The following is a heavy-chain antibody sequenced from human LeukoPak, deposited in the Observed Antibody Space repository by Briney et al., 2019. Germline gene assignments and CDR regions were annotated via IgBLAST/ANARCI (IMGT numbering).Heavy chain of an antibody. CDR1: GYTFTSYG. J-gene: IGHJ5*02. CDR3: ARWWDSYGWFDP. CDR2: ISAYNGNT. Sequence: ASVKVSCKASGYTFTSYGISWVRQAPGQGREWMGWISAYNGNTNYAQKLPGRVNMTTDTSTSTAYMELRSLRSDDTAVYYCARWWDSYGWFDPGGQGTLVTVSS. D-gene: IGHD5-18*01. V-gene: IGHV1-18*01.